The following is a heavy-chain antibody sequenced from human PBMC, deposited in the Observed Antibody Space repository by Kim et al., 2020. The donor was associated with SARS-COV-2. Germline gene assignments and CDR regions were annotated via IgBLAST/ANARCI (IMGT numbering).Heavy chain of an antibody. CDR2: IYYSGST. V-gene: IGHV4-59*01. CDR1: GGSISSYY. D-gene: IGHD3-16*01. J-gene: IGHJ4*02. Sequence: SETLSLTCTVSGGSISSYYWSWIRQPPGKGLEWIGYIYYSGSTNYNPSLKSRVTISVDTSKNQFSLKLSSVTAADTAVYYCSRDSDTFWGGTDWGPVPLV. CDR3: SRDSDTFWGGTD.